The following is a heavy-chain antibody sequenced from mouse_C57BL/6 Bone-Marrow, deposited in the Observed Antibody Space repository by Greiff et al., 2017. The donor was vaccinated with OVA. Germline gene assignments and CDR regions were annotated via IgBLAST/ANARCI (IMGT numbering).Heavy chain of an antibody. D-gene: IGHD1-1*01. CDR3: ARYPITTGYFDV. J-gene: IGHJ1*03. CDR2: IRNKANGYTT. V-gene: IGHV7-3*01. CDR1: GFTFTDYY. Sequence: EVKVVESGGGLVQPGGSLSLSCAASGFTFTDYYMSWVRQPPGKALEWLGFIRNKANGYTTEYSAAVKGRFTISRDNSQSILYLQMNALRAEDSATYYCARYPITTGYFDVWGTGTTVTVSS.